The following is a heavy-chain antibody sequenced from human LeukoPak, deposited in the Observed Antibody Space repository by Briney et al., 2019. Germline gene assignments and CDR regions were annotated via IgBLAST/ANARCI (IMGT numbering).Heavy chain of an antibody. J-gene: IGHJ5*02. D-gene: IGHD3-10*01. Sequence: PGGSLRLSCAASGFTFSDYSINWVRQAPGKGLEWVGNIKQDGSEKYYVDSVKGRFTISRDNAKNSLYLQMNSLRAEDTAVYYCARELWFRGWFDPWGQGTLVTVSS. CDR3: ARELWFRGWFDP. CDR2: IKQDGSEK. CDR1: GFTFSDYS. V-gene: IGHV3-7*01.